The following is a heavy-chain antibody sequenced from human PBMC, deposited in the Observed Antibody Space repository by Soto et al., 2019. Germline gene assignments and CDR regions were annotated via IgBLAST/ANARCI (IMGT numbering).Heavy chain of an antibody. V-gene: IGHV3-9*01. Sequence: GGSLRLSCAASGFTFDDYAMHWVRQAPGKGLEWVSGISWNSGSIGYADSVKGRFTISRDNAKNSLYLQMNSLRAEDTALYYCARDLITMVRGGGDYWGQGTLVTVSS. J-gene: IGHJ4*02. CDR2: ISWNSGSI. CDR3: ARDLITMVRGGGDY. CDR1: GFTFDDYA. D-gene: IGHD3-10*01.